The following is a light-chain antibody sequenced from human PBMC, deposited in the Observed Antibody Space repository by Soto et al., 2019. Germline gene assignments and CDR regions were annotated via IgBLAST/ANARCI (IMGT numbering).Light chain of an antibody. CDR3: HVWDSSSDHYV. CDR1: NIGSKS. CDR2: DDN. J-gene: IGLJ1*01. V-gene: IGLV3-21*02. Sequence: SYELTQPPSVSVAPGQTARITRGGNNIGSKSVHWYQQKPGQAPVLVVYDDNDRPSGIPERFSGSNSGDTATLTISGVEAGDEADYYCHVWDSSSDHYVFVTGTKVTVL.